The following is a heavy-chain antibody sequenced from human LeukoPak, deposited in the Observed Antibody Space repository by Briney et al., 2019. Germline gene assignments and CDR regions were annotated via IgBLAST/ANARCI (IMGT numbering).Heavy chain of an antibody. CDR2: IYNSANT. J-gene: IGHJ3*02. CDR1: GDSISSSSYC. V-gene: IGHV4-39*01. CDR3: ARHSRSAYTSYENAFDI. D-gene: IGHD5-12*01. Sequence: PSETLSLTCTVSGDSISSSSYCWDWIRQPPGKGLEWIGNIYNSANTHYNPSLKTRITMSVDTSKNQFSLKLNSVTAADTGIYYCARHSRSAYTSYENAFDIWGQGTMVTVSS.